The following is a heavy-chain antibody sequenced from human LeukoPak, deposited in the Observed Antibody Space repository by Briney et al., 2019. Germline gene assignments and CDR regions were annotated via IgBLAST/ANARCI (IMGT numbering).Heavy chain of an antibody. D-gene: IGHD2-8*01. Sequence: GGSLRLSCVGSGFAFNNYAIHWVRQAPGRGLEWVAVISYDGGETYYADSVKGRFTISRDNPKKTVYLQMNSPSAEDTAVYYCARDQDIVLMVYAIPVYYYYYGMDVWGQGTTVTVSS. CDR1: GFAFNNYA. J-gene: IGHJ6*02. V-gene: IGHV3-30*03. CDR3: ARDQDIVLMVYAIPVYYYYYGMDV. CDR2: ISYDGGET.